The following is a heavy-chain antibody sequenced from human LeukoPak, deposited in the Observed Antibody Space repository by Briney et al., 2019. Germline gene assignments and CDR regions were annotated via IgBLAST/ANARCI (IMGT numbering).Heavy chain of an antibody. CDR2: IYTSGST. CDR3: ARHRTYYYDSSGYYEGGWFDH. CDR1: GGSISSYY. V-gene: IGHV4-4*09. J-gene: IGHJ5*02. Sequence: NSSETLSLTCTVSGGSISSYYWSWLRQPPGKGLEWIGYIYTSGSTNYNPSLKSRVTISVDTSKNQFSLKLSSVTAADTAVYYCARHRTYYYDSSGYYEGGWFDHWGQGTLVTVSS. D-gene: IGHD3-22*01.